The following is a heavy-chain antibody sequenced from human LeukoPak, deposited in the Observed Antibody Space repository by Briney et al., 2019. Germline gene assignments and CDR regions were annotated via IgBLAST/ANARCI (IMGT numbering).Heavy chain of an antibody. J-gene: IGHJ4*02. CDR3: ATSNDAKIAPFDH. D-gene: IGHD2-21*01. Sequence: SETLSLTCTVSGVSMSAYQWSWVRQSPEKGLEWIGCINTKGETSYNPSLKSRVTTSVDTSKSQFSLRLTSVTAADTAVYYCATSNDAKIAPFDHWGQGAPVTVST. CDR1: GVSMSAYQ. V-gene: IGHV4-4*09. CDR2: INTKGET.